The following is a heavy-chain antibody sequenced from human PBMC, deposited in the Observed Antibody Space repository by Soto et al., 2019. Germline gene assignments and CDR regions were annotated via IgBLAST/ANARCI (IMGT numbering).Heavy chain of an antibody. D-gene: IGHD5-12*01. Sequence: GGSLRLSCAAPGFTVSSNYMSWVRQAPGKGLEWVSVIYSGGSTYYADSVKGRFTISRDNSKNTLYLQMNSLRAEDTAVYYCARYHYSDGIDVWGQGTTVTVSS. CDR3: ARYHYSDGIDV. J-gene: IGHJ6*02. CDR2: IYSGGST. CDR1: GFTVSSNY. V-gene: IGHV3-53*01.